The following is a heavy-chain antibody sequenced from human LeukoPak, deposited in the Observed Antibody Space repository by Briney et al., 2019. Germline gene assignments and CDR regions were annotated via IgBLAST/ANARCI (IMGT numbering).Heavy chain of an antibody. CDR3: ARDESYPGGYFDY. Sequence: PGGSLRLSCAASGFTVSSNYMSWVRQAPGKGLEWVSVIYSGGSTNYADSVKGRFTISRDNSKNTVYLQMNSLRAEDTAVYYCARDESYPGGYFDYWGQGTLVTVSS. CDR1: GFTVSSNY. V-gene: IGHV3-53*01. CDR2: IYSGGST. D-gene: IGHD2-2*02. J-gene: IGHJ4*02.